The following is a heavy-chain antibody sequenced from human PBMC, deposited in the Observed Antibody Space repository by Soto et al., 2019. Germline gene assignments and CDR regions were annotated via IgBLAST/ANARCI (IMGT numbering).Heavy chain of an antibody. CDR1: GDSISSGAYY. D-gene: IGHD6-19*01. Sequence: PSETLSLTCTVSGDSISSGAYYWTWIRQHPGKGLEWIGYIYYSGSTYYSPSLKSRVTISVDTSKNQFSLKLSSVTAADTAVYYCARAPPPASGWYYFDYWGQGTLVTVSS. V-gene: IGHV4-31*03. J-gene: IGHJ4*02. CDR3: ARAPPPASGWYYFDY. CDR2: IYYSGST.